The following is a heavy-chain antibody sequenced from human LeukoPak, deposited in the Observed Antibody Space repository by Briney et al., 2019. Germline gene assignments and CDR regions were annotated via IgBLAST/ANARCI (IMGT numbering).Heavy chain of an antibody. V-gene: IGHV4-34*01. CDR3: ARPVRGP. CDR1: GGSISSYY. Sequence: SETLSLTCTVSGGSISSYYWSWIRQPPGKGLEWIGEIDHSGSTNYNPSLKSRVTISVDTSTNQFSLKVSSVTAADTAMYYCARPVRGPWGQGTLVTVSS. CDR2: IDHSGST. J-gene: IGHJ5*02.